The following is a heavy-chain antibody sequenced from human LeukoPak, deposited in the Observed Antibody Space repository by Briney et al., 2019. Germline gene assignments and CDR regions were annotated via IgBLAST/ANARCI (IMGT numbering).Heavy chain of an antibody. J-gene: IGHJ4*02. CDR2: ISSSSSYI. CDR3: AGTLQSSSPYYFDY. D-gene: IGHD6-13*01. CDR1: GFTFSSYS. V-gene: IGHV3-21*01. Sequence: GGSLRLSCAASGFTFSSYSMNWVRQAPGKGLEWVSSISSSSSYIYYADSVKGRFTISRDNAKNSMYLQMNSLRAEDTAVYYCAGTLQSSSPYYFDYWGQGTLVTVSS.